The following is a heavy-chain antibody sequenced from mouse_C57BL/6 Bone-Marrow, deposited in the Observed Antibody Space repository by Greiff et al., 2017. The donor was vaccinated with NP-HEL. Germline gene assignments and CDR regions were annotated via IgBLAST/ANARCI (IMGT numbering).Heavy chain of an antibody. J-gene: IGHJ4*01. Sequence: QVQLQQPGAELVKPGASVKMSCKASGYTFTSYWITWVKQRPGQGLEWIGDIYPGSGSTNYNEKFKSKATLTVDTSSSTAYMQLSSLTSEDSAVYYCARRGKLRRDAMDYWGQGTSVTVSS. CDR1: GYTFTSYW. V-gene: IGHV1-55*01. CDR2: IYPGSGST. D-gene: IGHD2-4*01. CDR3: ARRGKLRRDAMDY.